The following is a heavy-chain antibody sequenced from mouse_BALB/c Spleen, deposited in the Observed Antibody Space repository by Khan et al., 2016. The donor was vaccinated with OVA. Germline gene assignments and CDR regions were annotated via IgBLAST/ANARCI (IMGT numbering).Heavy chain of an antibody. CDR1: GFSLTSYG. V-gene: IGHV2-9*02. CDR3: ARLEDI. D-gene: IGHD3-3*01. J-gene: IGHJ2*01. Sequence: QVQLKESGPGLVAPSQSLSITCTASGFSLTSYGVPWVRQPPGKGLEWLGVIGPGGSTNYNWALMSSLSISNDNPKSHAFLKINRLQNDDTAIYCSARLEDIWGQGSTLSVST. CDR2: IGPGGST.